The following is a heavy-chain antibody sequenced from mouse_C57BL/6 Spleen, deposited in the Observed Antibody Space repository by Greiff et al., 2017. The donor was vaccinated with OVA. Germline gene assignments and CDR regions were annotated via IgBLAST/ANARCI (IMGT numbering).Heavy chain of an antibody. D-gene: IGHD2-4*01. CDR3: ARSDYDYDGFAY. J-gene: IGHJ3*01. Sequence: VQRVESGPELVKPGASVKISCKASGYAFSSSWMNWVKQRPGKGLEWIGRIYPGDGDTNYNGKFKGKATLTADKSSSTAYMQLSSLTSEDSAVYFCARSDYDYDGFAYWGQGTLVTVSA. CDR1: GYAFSSSW. CDR2: IYPGDGDT. V-gene: IGHV1-82*01.